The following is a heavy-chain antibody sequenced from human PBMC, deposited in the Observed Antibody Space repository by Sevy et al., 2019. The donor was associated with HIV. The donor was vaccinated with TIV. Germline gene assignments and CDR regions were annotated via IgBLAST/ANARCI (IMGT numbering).Heavy chain of an antibody. CDR1: GFTFTSSA. CDR3: AADRRYCSGGSCYPA. CDR2: IVVGSGNT. J-gene: IGHJ5*02. Sequence: ASVKVSCKASGFTFTSSAVHWVRQARGQRLEWIGWIVVGSGNTNYAQKFQERVTITRDMSTSTAYMELSSLRSEDTAVYYCAADRRYCSGGSCYPAWGQGTLVTVSS. D-gene: IGHD2-15*01. V-gene: IGHV1-58*01.